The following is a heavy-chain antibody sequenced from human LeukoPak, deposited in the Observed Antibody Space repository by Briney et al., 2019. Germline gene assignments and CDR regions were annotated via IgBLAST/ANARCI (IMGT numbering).Heavy chain of an antibody. D-gene: IGHD3-10*01. J-gene: IGHJ4*02. CDR1: GFTFINYN. CDR3: ARDSPGWGGFDF. Sequence: GGPLRLSCAASGFTFINYNMNWVRQAPGKGLEWVSYIRHDSSDILYADSVKGRFTISRDDVKNSLYLQLNGLRANDTAVYYCARDSPGWGGFDFWGQGTLVTVSS. V-gene: IGHV3-48*01. CDR2: IRHDSSDI.